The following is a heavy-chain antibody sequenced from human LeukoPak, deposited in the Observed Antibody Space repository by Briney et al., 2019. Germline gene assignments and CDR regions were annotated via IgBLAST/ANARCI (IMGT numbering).Heavy chain of an antibody. J-gene: IGHJ4*02. CDR1: GYTFTSHY. Sequence: ASVKVSCKASGYTFTSHYIHLVRHAPGQGLEWMGMISPSGGSTSYPQKFQGRVTMIRDTSTSTVYMELSSLRSEDTAVYFCARDGVSGTYYFDDWGQGTLVTVSS. V-gene: IGHV1-46*01. CDR2: ISPSGGST. CDR3: ARDGVSGTYYFDD. D-gene: IGHD3-3*01.